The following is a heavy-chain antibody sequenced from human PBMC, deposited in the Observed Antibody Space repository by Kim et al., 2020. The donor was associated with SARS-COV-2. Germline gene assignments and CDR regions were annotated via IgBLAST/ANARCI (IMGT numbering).Heavy chain of an antibody. CDR1: GGSLTTFY. J-gene: IGHJ5*02. CDR3: ARASAGVFSRAYSNWFDP. Sequence: SETLSLTCTVSGGSLTTFYWTWIRQPPGKGLEWIGSIFHSGTNYNPSLKNRVSMSIDTSKNHFSLRLDSVTAADTAVYYCARASAGVFSRAYSNWFDPWG. V-gene: IGHV4-59*01. CDR2: IFHSGT. D-gene: IGHD3-3*01.